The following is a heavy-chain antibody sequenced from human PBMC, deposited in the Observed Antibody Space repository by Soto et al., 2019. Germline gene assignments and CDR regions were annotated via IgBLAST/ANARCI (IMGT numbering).Heavy chain of an antibody. V-gene: IGHV1-2*04. J-gene: IGHJ3*02. Sequence: QVQLVQSGAEVKKPGASVKVSCKASGYTFTGYYMHWVRQAPGQGLEWMGWINPNSGGTNYAQKFPGWVTMTRDTSISTAYMELSRLRSDDTAVYYCARGITMVRGVLLDAFDIWGQGKMVTVSS. D-gene: IGHD3-10*01. CDR2: INPNSGGT. CDR1: GYTFTGYY. CDR3: ARGITMVRGVLLDAFDI.